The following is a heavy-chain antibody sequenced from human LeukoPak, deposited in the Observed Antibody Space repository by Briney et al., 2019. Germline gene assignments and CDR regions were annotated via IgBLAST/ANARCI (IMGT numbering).Heavy chain of an antibody. V-gene: IGHV1-69*10. CDR1: GGTFSSYA. CDR3: ARGEERDGYAPPGADY. D-gene: IGHD5-24*01. CDR2: IIPIFGIA. Sequence: SVKVSRKASGGTFSSYAISWVRQAPGQGLEWMGGIIPIFGIADYAQKFQGRVTITADKSTSTAYMELSSLRSEDTAVYYCARGEERDGYAPPGADYWGQGTLVTVSS. J-gene: IGHJ4*02.